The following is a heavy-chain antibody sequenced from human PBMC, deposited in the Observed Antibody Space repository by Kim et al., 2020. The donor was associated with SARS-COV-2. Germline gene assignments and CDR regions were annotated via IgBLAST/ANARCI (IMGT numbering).Heavy chain of an antibody. CDR1: GGSISSGGYY. CDR2: IYYSGST. V-gene: IGHV4-31*03. J-gene: IGHJ6*02. Sequence: SETLSLTCTVSGGSISSGGYYWSWIRQHPGKGLEWIGYIYYSGSTYYNPSLKSRVTISVDTSKNQFSLKLSSVTAADTAVYYCARVPTEGKYYGSGSSRLGMDVWGQGTTVTVSS. D-gene: IGHD3-10*01. CDR3: ARVPTEGKYYGSGSSRLGMDV.